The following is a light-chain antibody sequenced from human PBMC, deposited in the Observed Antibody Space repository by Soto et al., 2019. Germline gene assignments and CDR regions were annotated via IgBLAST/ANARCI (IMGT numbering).Light chain of an antibody. CDR1: QSINNY. J-gene: IGKJ1*01. Sequence: DIQMPQSPSTLSASVEDRVTITCRASQSINNYLAWYQQKPGKAPKLLIYDVSTLESGVPSRFSGSNSGTEFTLTISSLQPDDFATYYCQQYSGYPWTFGQGSKVEVK. V-gene: IGKV1-5*01. CDR2: DVS. CDR3: QQYSGYPWT.